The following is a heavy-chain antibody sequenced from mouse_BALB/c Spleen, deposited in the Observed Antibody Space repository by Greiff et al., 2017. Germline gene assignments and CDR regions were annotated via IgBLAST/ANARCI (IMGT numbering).Heavy chain of an antibody. CDR1: GFTFSSFG. Sequence: EVKVVESGGGLVQPGGSRKLSCAASGFTFSSFGMHWVRQAPEKGLEWVAYISSGSSTIYYADTVKGRFTISRDNPKNTLFLQMTSLRSEDTALYYCARWSTPFDYWGQGTTLTVSS. J-gene: IGHJ2*01. CDR3: ARWSTPFDY. CDR2: ISSGSSTI. V-gene: IGHV5-17*02.